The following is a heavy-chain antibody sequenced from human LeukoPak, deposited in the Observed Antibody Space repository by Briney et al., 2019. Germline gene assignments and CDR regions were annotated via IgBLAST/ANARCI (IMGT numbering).Heavy chain of an antibody. V-gene: IGHV4-59*12. CDR3: AKEYDSSGYFDY. Sequence: SETLSLTCTVSGGTISSYYWNWIRQPPGKGLEWLGYIHYSGSTKYNPSLKSRVTISVDTSKNQFSLKLSSVTAADTALYYCAKEYDSSGYFDYWGQGTLVTVSS. CDR1: GGTISSYY. D-gene: IGHD3-22*01. CDR2: IHYSGST. J-gene: IGHJ4*02.